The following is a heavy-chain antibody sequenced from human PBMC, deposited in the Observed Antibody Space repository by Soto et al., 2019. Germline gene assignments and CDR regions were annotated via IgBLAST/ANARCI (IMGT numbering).Heavy chain of an antibody. J-gene: IGHJ5*02. CDR3: AREIVVYRIAWFDP. CDR2: IYYSGST. V-gene: IGHV4-39*01. Sequence: PSETLSLTCTVSGGSISSSSYYWGWIRQPPGKGLEWIGSIYYSGSTYYNPSLKSRVTISVDTSKNQFSLKLSSVTAADTAVYYCAREIVVYRIAWFDPWGQETLVTVSS. D-gene: IGHD2-2*01. CDR1: GGSISSSSYY.